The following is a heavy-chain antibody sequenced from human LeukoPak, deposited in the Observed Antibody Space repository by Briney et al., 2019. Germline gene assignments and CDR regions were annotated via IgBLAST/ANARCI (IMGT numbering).Heavy chain of an antibody. V-gene: IGHV4-38-2*02. CDR1: GYSISSGYY. J-gene: IGHJ4*02. Sequence: SETLSLTCTVSGYSISSGYYWGWIRQPPGKGLEWIGSIYYSGSTYYNPSLKSRVTISVDTSKNQFSLKLSSVTAADTAVYYCARVGWGYSYGYSDYWGQGTLVTVSS. D-gene: IGHD5-18*01. CDR2: IYYSGST. CDR3: ARVGWGYSYGYSDY.